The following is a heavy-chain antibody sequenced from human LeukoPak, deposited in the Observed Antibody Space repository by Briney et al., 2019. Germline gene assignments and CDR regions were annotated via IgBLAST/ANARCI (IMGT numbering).Heavy chain of an antibody. CDR3: ARGTPSRIVGAPARDPRYYFDY. CDR1: GGSISSYY. CDR2: IYYSGST. J-gene: IGHJ4*02. D-gene: IGHD1-26*01. Sequence: SETLSLTCTVSGGSISSYYWSWNRQPPGKGLEWIGYIYYSGSTNYNPSLKSRVTISVDTSKNQFSLKLSSVTAADTAVYYCARGTPSRIVGAPARDPRYYFDYWGQGTLVTVSS. V-gene: IGHV4-59*01.